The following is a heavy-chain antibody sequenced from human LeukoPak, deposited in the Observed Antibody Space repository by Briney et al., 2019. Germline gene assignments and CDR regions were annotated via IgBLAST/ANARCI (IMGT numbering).Heavy chain of an antibody. Sequence: GGSLRLSCAASGFSFSTYWMHWFRQAPGKGLVWVSRVNGDESSTTYADSVKGRFTVSRDNAKKTLYLQMNSLRVEDTAVYYCATESYGPGIYYFDFWGQGALLTVSS. CDR2: VNGDESST. D-gene: IGHD3-10*01. J-gene: IGHJ4*02. CDR3: ATESYGPGIYYFDF. V-gene: IGHV3-74*01. CDR1: GFSFSTYW.